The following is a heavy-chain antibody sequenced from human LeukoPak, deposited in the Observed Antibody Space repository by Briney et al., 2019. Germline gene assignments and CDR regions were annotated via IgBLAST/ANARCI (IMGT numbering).Heavy chain of an antibody. CDR2: ISSNGATT. V-gene: IGHV3-64*05. D-gene: IGHD3-16*01. CDR3: VKIVMAGGYFDY. CDR1: GFTFSSYA. Sequence: PGGSLRLSCSASGFTFSSYAVHWVRQAPGKGLEYVSAISSNGATTYYADSVKGRFTISRDNSKNTLYFQMSSLRPVDTAVYYCVKIVMAGGYFDYWGQGTLVTVSS. J-gene: IGHJ4*02.